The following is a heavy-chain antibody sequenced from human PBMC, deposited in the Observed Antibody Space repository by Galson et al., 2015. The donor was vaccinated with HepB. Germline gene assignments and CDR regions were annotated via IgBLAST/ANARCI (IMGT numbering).Heavy chain of an antibody. CDR2: ISGNDLGT. J-gene: IGHJ3*02. CDR3: ARDLRAIDWGTFDI. Sequence: SLRLSCAVSGFTFSNYAMSWVRQAPGKGLEWVSGISGNDLGTYYADSVKGRFTISRDNSKSSQYLQMNSLRGEDTAVYYCARDLRAIDWGTFDIWGQGTMVTVS. D-gene: IGHD7-27*01. V-gene: IGHV3-23*01. CDR1: GFTFSNYA.